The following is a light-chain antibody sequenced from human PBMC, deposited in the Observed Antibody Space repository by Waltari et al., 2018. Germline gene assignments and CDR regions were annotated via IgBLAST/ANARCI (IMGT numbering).Light chain of an antibody. CDR3: QSADSSGTYYV. CDR2: KDE. J-gene: IGLJ1*01. V-gene: IGLV3-25*03. CDR1: PLPTES. Sequence: SYELTQSPSQPVPPGQTATNTCSGVPLPTESVYWYQQKPGQAPVLIIYKDEERPPGIPERFSGSSSGTTATLTISGVQAEDEADYYCQSADSSGTYYVFAAGTKVTVL.